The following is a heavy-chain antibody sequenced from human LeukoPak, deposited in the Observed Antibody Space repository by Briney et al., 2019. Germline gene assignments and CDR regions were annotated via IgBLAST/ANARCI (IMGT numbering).Heavy chain of an antibody. CDR2: IKQDGSGE. Sequence: GGSLRLSCAVSGFTITNFWMSWVRQAPGKGLEWVANIKQDGSGEFYVDSVKGRFTISRDSAKNSLYLHMNSLRHEDTAVYYCARDLFDYWGQGTLVNVSS. CDR3: ARDLFDY. V-gene: IGHV3-7*01. J-gene: IGHJ4*02. CDR1: GFTITNFW.